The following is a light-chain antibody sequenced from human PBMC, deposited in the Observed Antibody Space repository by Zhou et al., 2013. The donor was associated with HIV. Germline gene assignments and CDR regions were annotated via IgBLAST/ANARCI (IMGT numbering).Light chain of an antibody. J-gene: IGKJ5*01. CDR3: QQTYRTPRT. Sequence: DIQMTQSPSSLSASVGDRVTISCRASQSIDSYVNWYQQRPGKAPKLLIYSASRLQSGVPARFSGSASGTDFALTITTLQPEDFATYYCQQTYRTPRTFGQGTRLEIK. CDR2: SAS. V-gene: IGKV1-39*01. CDR1: QSIDSY.